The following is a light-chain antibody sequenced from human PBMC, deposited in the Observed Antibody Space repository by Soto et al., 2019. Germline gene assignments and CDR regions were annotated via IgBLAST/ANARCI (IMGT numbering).Light chain of an antibody. CDR2: TAS. Sequence: DTPMTQSPSTLSASVGDRVTITCRASQIIDNCLAWYQQKPGKAPKLLIYTASNLESGVPSRISGSGYGTEFTLTISSLQPEDSATYYYQEDNSHFGGGTKVEIK. V-gene: IGKV1-5*03. CDR3: QEDNSH. CDR1: QIIDNC. J-gene: IGKJ4*01.